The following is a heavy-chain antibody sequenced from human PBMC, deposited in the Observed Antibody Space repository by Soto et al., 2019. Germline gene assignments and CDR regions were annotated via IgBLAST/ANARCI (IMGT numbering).Heavy chain of an antibody. CDR3: ARAGGWYADWFDR. Sequence: PSETLSLTCTVSGGSISNNYWSWIRQPPGKGLEWIGYIYNRGNTNYNPSLKSRATISVDTSKNQFSLKLTSVTAADTAVYYCARAGGWYADWFDRWGQGTLVTVPQ. CDR2: IYNRGNT. CDR1: GGSISNNY. D-gene: IGHD6-19*01. J-gene: IGHJ5*02. V-gene: IGHV4-59*01.